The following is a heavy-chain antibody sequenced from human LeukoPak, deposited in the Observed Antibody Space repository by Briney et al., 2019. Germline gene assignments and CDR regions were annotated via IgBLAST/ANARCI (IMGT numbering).Heavy chain of an antibody. CDR2: INPSGGST. J-gene: IGHJ4*02. CDR1: GYSFTNYY. CDR3: ARDERDVVVVPGAMPY. D-gene: IGHD2-2*01. Sequence: ASVKVSCKASGYSFTNYYMHWVRQAPGQGLEWMGIINPSGGSTTSAQKFQGRVTMTRDTSTTTVYMELSSLRSDDTAMYYCARDERDVVVVPGAMPYWGQGTLVTVSS. V-gene: IGHV1-46*01.